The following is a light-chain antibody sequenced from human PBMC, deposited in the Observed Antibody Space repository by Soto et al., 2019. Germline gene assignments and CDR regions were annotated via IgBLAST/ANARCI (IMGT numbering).Light chain of an antibody. Sequence: QSVLTQPPSASGSPGQSVTISCTGTSSDIGGYNYVSWYQHHPGKAPELMIYEVNKRPSGVPDRFSGSESGNTASLTVSRLQAEDEADYYCSSYAGSNNFVFGTGTKVTVL. CDR1: SSDIGGYNY. CDR3: SSYAGSNNFV. J-gene: IGLJ1*01. V-gene: IGLV2-8*01. CDR2: EVN.